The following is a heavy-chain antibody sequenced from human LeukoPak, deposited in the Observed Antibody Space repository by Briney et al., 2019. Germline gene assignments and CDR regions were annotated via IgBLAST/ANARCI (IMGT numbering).Heavy chain of an antibody. CDR1: GFTFSSYA. Sequence: GGSLRLSCAASGFTFSSYAMSWVRQAPGKGLEWVSAISGSGGSTYYADSVKGRFTISRDNAKNSLYLQMNSLRAEDTAVYYCARDWAYCSSTSCYIGADVALDYWGQGTLVTVSS. V-gene: IGHV3-23*01. CDR2: ISGSGGST. J-gene: IGHJ4*02. CDR3: ARDWAYCSSTSCYIGADVALDY. D-gene: IGHD2-2*02.